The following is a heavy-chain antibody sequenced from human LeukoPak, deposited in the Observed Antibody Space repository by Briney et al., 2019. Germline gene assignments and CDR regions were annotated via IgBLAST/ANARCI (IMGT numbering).Heavy chain of an antibody. CDR3: ANLVAHLSY. CDR1: GGSLSGSFSAYY. D-gene: IGHD5-12*01. V-gene: IGHV4-34*01. J-gene: IGHJ4*02. CDR2: IHHSGST. Sequence: PSETLSLTCAVYGGSLSGSFSAYYWSWLRQPPGKGLEWIGEIHHSGSTNYNPSLKSRVTMSVDTSKNEFTLQLTSVTAADTAVYYCANLVAHLSYWGQGTLVTVSS.